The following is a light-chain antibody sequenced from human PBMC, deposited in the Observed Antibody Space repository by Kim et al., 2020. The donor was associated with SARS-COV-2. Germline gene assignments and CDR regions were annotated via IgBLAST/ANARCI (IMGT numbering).Light chain of an antibody. V-gene: IGLV3-19*01. J-gene: IGLJ1*01. Sequence: SSELTQDPAVSVALGQTVRITCQGDNLRSYYASWYQQKPGQAPVLVIYGKNNRPSGIPDRFSGSNSGNTTSLTITGAQAEDEADYYCNSRDSSHNHYVFGTGTKVTVL. CDR3: NSRDSSHNHYV. CDR1: NLRSYY. CDR2: GKN.